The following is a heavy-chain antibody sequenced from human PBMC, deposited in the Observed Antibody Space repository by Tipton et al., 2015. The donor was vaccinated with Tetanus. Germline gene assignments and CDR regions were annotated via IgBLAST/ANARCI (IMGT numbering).Heavy chain of an antibody. V-gene: IGHV3-21*01. J-gene: IGHJ4*02. CDR3: ARGMAEASNCGGDCYSDY. D-gene: IGHD2-21*02. Sequence: GSLRLSCAASGFTFRSYTMNWVRQAPGKGLQWVSAISGSSLRPYYADSVKGRFTISRDNAKNSLYLQMISLRAEDTAVYSCARGMAEASNCGGDCYSDYWGQGTLVTVSS. CDR2: ISGSSLRP. CDR1: GFTFRSYT.